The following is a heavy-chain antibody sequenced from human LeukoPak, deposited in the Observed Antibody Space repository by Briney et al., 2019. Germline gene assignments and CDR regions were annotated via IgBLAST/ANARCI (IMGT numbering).Heavy chain of an antibody. CDR3: ARDFDWLLSTDY. Sequence: GASVKVSCKASGYTFTSYDINWVRQATGQGLEWMGWMNPNSGNTGHAQKFQGRVTMTRNTSISTAYMELSSLRSEDTAVYYCARDFDWLLSTDYWGQGTLVTVSS. J-gene: IGHJ4*02. CDR2: MNPNSGNT. V-gene: IGHV1-8*01. D-gene: IGHD3-9*01. CDR1: GYTFTSYD.